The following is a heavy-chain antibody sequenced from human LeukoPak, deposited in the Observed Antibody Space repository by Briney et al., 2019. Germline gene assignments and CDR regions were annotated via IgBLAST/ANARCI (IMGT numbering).Heavy chain of an antibody. CDR1: GGTFSSYA. CDR2: IIPIFGTA. V-gene: IGHV1-69*05. J-gene: IGHJ4*02. Sequence: SVKVSCKASGGTFSSYAISWVRQAPGQGLEWIGRIIPIFGTANYAQKFQGRVTITTDESTSTAYMELSSLRSEDTAVYYCASRRNYYDSSGVYYWGQGTLVTVSS. CDR3: ASRRNYYDSSGVYY. D-gene: IGHD3-22*01.